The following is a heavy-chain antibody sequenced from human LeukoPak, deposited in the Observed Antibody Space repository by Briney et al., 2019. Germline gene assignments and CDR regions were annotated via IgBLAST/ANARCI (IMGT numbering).Heavy chain of an antibody. CDR2: ISYDGSNK. CDR1: GFTFSSYA. D-gene: IGHD1-1*01. V-gene: IGHV3-30*04. CDR3: ARSRVGWKDDAFDI. Sequence: GRSLRLSCAASGFTFSSYAMHWVRQAPGKGLKWVAVISYDGSNKYYADSVKGRFTISRDNSKNTLYLQMNSLRAEDTAVYYCARSRVGWKDDAFDIWGQGTMVTVSS. J-gene: IGHJ3*02.